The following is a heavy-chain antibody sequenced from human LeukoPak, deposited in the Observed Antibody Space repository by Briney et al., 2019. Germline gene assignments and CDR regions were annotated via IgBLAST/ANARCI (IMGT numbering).Heavy chain of an antibody. J-gene: IGHJ4*02. V-gene: IGHV4-59*01. D-gene: IGHD6-13*01. CDR2: IYYSGST. CDR1: GGSISSYY. CDR3: ARHSSSWYGVDY. Sequence: SETLSLTCTVSGGSISSYYWSWIRQPPGKGLEWIGYIYYSGSTNYTPSLKSRVTISVDTSKNQFSLKLSSVTAADTAVYYCARHSSSWYGVDYWGQGTLVTVSS.